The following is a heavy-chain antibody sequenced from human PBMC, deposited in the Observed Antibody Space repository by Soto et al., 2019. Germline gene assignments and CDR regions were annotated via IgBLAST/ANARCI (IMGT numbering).Heavy chain of an antibody. J-gene: IGHJ5*02. V-gene: IGHV1-18*04. Sequence: QVQLVQSGAEVKKPGASVTVSCTASGYTFTDYGMSRVRQAPGQGLKWMGWISAKTGNTDYAQIVQGRVTPNTETSARTAYMELVRPRTDDTAVYSFATDRFQSDSSGRGDLWGQGTMVTVSS. CDR1: GYTFTDYG. CDR2: ISAKTGNT. D-gene: IGHD3-22*01. CDR3: ATDRFQSDSSGRGDL.